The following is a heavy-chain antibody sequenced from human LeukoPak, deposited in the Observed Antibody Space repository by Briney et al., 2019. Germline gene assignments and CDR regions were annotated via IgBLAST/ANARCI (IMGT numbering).Heavy chain of an antibody. CDR1: GYTFTSYY. V-gene: IGHV1-46*01. CDR3: ARDLAIAVAGTGWFDP. J-gene: IGHJ5*02. CDR2: INPSGGST. Sequence: ASVKVSCKASGYTFTSYYMHWVRQAPGQGLEWMGIINPSGGSTSYAQKFQGRVTMTRDTSTSTVYMELSSLRSEDTAVYYCARDLAIAVAGTGWFDPWGQGTLVTVSS. D-gene: IGHD6-19*01.